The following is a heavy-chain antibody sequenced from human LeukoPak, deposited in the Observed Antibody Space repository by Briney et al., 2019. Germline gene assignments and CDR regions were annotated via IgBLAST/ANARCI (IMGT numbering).Heavy chain of an antibody. V-gene: IGHV3-64*01. CDR3: ARAGITKADYYYYYYMDV. CDR2: IGSNGGST. J-gene: IGHJ6*03. D-gene: IGHD3-10*01. CDR1: GFTFSSYA. Sequence: PGGSLRLSCAASGFTFSSYAMHWVRQAPGKGLEYVSAIGSNGGSTYYANSVKGRFTIYRDNSKNTLYLQMGSLRAEDMAVYYCARAGITKADYYYYYYMDVWGKGTTVTVSS.